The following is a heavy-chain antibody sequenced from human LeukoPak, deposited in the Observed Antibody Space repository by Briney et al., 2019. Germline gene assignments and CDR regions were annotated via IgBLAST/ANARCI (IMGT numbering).Heavy chain of an antibody. D-gene: IGHD3-3*01. CDR1: GFTFDDYA. Sequence: AGGSLRLSCAASGFTFDDYAMHWVRQAPGKCLEWVSLISGDGGSTYYADSVKGRVTISRDNSKNSLYLQMNSLRTEATALYYCAKVRSPRYYDFWSGYYGPDYYMDVWGKGTTVTVSS. CDR3: AKVRSPRYYDFWSGYYGPDYYMDV. J-gene: IGHJ6*03. CDR2: ISGDGGST. V-gene: IGHV3-43*02.